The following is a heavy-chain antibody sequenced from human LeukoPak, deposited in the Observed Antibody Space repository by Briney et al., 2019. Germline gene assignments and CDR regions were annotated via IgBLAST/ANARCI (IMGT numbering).Heavy chain of an antibody. CDR3: AKDHHYDSSDYGRYCYYGMDV. V-gene: IGHV3-23*01. D-gene: IGHD3-22*01. Sequence: GGSLRLSCAASGFSFSTYGMSWVRQAPGKGLEWVSSVSGSGGSSYYGDSVKGRFTISRDNSKNTLYLQMNSLRVEDTAEYYCAKDHHYDSSDYGRYCYYGMDVWGQGTTVTVSS. CDR2: VSGSGGSS. CDR1: GFSFSTYG. J-gene: IGHJ6*02.